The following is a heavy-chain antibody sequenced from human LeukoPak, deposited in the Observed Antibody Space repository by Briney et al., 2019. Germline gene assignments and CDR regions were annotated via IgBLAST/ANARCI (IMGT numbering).Heavy chain of an antibody. Sequence: ASVKVSCKASGYTFTGHYMHWVRQAPGQGFEWMGWINPNSSRTNYAQKFQGRVTMTRDTSLSTAYMELSSLKSDDTAVYYCARRYSSGLDIWGQGTMVAVSS. CDR1: GYTFTGHY. CDR3: ARRYSSGLDI. J-gene: IGHJ3*02. V-gene: IGHV1-2*02. D-gene: IGHD6-19*01. CDR2: INPNSSRT.